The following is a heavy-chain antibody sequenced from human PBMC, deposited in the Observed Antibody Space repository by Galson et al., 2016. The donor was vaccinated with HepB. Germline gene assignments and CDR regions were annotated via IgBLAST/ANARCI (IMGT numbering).Heavy chain of an antibody. CDR3: ARGSSSWRYYYYYGMDV. CDR2: ISYDGSNK. J-gene: IGHJ6*02. CDR1: GFTFSSYA. V-gene: IGHV3-30-3*01. Sequence: SLRLSCAASGFTFSSYAMHWVRQAPGKGLEWVAVISYDGSNKYNADSVKDRFTISRDNSKNTLYLQMNSLRAEDTAVYYCARGSSSWRYYYYYGMDVWGQGTTVTVSS. D-gene: IGHD6-13*01.